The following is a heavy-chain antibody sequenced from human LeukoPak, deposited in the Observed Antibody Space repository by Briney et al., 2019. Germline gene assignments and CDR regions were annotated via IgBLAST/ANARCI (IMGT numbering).Heavy chain of an antibody. CDR2: ISGSGGST. D-gene: IGHD6-19*01. CDR3: AKAGSSGWSSSGGDS. J-gene: IGHJ4*02. CDR1: GLTFSNFA. V-gene: IGHV3-23*01. Sequence: GGSLRLSCAASGLTFSNFAMSWVRQAPGKGLEWVSTISGSGGSTFYAASVKGRFPISRDNSKNTLFLQMNSLRAEDTAIHYCAKAGSSGWSSSGGDSWGQGSLVTVSS.